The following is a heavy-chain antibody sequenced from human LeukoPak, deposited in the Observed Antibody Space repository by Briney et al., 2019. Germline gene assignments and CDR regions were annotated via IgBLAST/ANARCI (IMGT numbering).Heavy chain of an antibody. CDR1: GYTFTSYA. CDR3: ARAPGVDGLMVYAINPFDY. D-gene: IGHD2-8*01. Sequence: ASVKVSCKASGYTFTSYAMHWVRQAPGQRLEWMGWINAGNGNTKYSQKFQGRVIITRDTSASTAYMELSSLRSEDTAVYYCARAPGVDGLMVYAINPFDYWGQGTLVTVSS. V-gene: IGHV1-3*01. CDR2: INAGNGNT. J-gene: IGHJ4*02.